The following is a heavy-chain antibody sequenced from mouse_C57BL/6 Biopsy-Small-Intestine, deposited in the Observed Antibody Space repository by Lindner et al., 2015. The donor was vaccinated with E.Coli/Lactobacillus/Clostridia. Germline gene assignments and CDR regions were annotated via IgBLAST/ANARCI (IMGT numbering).Heavy chain of an antibody. Sequence: SVKVSCKASGYIFTDYTMNWVRQVPGQRPEWMGWIVGGIGNTKYSEKFQGRIIIMRDTSATTAYMELSSLTSEDTAVYYCATGIGTGDYVFDFWGQGTLVTVSS. V-gene: IGHV1-84*02. J-gene: IGHJ4*01. CDR2: IVGGIGNT. D-gene: IGHD2-13*01. CDR3: ATGIGTGDYVFDF. CDR1: GYIFTDYT.